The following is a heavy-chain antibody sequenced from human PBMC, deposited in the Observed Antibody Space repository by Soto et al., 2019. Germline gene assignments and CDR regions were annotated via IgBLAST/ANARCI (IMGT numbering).Heavy chain of an antibody. Sequence: SVKVSCKSSGYTFTSHDIPWVRQAPGQGLELVGRISAYSGDTNYAQKFQGRVTMTTDTSTSTAYLDLSSLTSDDTAVYYCARSNGHYAGNAADWGQGSLVTVSS. CDR3: ARSNGHYAGNAAD. D-gene: IGHD2-8*01. CDR2: ISAYSGDT. CDR1: GYTFTSHD. V-gene: IGHV1-18*01. J-gene: IGHJ4*02.